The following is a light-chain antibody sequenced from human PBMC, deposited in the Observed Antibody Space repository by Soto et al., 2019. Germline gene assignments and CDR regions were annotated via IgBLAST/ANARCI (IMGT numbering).Light chain of an antibody. CDR1: SSDVAFYNH. CDR3: SSFASTHTYV. CDR2: NVN. V-gene: IGLV2-14*03. Sequence: QSVLTQPASVSGSPGQSITISCTGTSSDVAFYNHVSWYQQHPGKAPKLLIYNVNNRPSGVSHRFSGSKSGNTASLTISGLQAEDEADYYCSSFASTHTYVFGTGTKLTVL. J-gene: IGLJ1*01.